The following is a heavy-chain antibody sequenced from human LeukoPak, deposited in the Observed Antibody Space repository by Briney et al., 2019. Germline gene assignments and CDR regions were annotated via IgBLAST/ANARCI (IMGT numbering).Heavy chain of an antibody. J-gene: IGHJ4*02. Sequence: GGSLRLSCAASGFTFGDYAMHWARQAPGKGLEWVSGIGWNSGTIEYADSVKGRFTISRDNAKNSLYLEMNSLRAEDTALYHCAKDGRVRTRYFSVYLDYWGQGILVTVSS. CDR3: AKDGRVRTRYFSVYLDY. D-gene: IGHD2-2*01. V-gene: IGHV3-9*01. CDR1: GFTFGDYA. CDR2: IGWNSGTI.